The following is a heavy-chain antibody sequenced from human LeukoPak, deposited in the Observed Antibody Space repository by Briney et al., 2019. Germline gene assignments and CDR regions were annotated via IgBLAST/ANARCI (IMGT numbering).Heavy chain of an antibody. D-gene: IGHD1-1*01. CDR1: GFTFDSHA. CDR3: AREGLERIFNFDY. V-gene: IGHV3-23*01. J-gene: IGHJ4*02. CDR2: ITGNGFET. Sequence: GGSLRLSCAASGFTFDSHAMAWVRQAPGAGLEWVSGITGNGFETLYADPVRGGVTISRDNSKNTLYLQMHSLRAEDTALYSRAREGLERIFNFDYWGQGTLVTVSS.